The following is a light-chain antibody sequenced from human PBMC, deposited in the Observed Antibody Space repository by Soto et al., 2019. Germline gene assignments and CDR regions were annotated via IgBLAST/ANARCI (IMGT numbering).Light chain of an antibody. Sequence: QSALTQPASVSGSPGQSITISCTGTSSDVGGYNYVSWYQQHPGKAPKLIIYEVSNRPSGVSNRFSGSKSGNTASLTISGLQAEDEADYNCNSYTSKSTGVFGTGPKLTVL. CDR2: EVS. J-gene: IGLJ1*01. V-gene: IGLV2-14*01. CDR3: NSYTSKSTGV. CDR1: SSDVGGYNY.